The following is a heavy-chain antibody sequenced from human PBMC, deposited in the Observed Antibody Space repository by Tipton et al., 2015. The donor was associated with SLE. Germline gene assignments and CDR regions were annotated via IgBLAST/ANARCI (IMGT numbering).Heavy chain of an antibody. D-gene: IGHD4-17*01. J-gene: IGHJ4*02. CDR2: IRFDGSDK. V-gene: IGHV3-30*02. CDR3: AKGHGDYRTNFDY. Sequence: SLRLSCAASGFTFTSYGMHWVRQAPGKGLEWVAFIRFDGSDKYYADSVKGRFAISRDNSKNTVFLQLNSLRAEDTALYYCAKGHGDYRTNFDYWGQGTLVTVSS. CDR1: GFTFTSYG.